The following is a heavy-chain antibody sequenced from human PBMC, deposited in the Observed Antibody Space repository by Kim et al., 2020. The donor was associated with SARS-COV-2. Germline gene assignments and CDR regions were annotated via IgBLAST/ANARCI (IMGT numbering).Heavy chain of an antibody. J-gene: IGHJ6*02. CDR1: GGTFSSYA. V-gene: IGHV1-69*13. CDR3: ARARYSSSWYSDYYYYYYGMDV. CDR2: IIPIFGTA. D-gene: IGHD6-13*01. Sequence: SVKVSCKASGGTFSSYAISWVRQAPGQGLEWMGGIIPIFGTANYAQKFQGRVTITADESTSTAYMELSSLRSEDTAVYYCARARYSSSWYSDYYYYYYGMDVWGQGTTVTVSS.